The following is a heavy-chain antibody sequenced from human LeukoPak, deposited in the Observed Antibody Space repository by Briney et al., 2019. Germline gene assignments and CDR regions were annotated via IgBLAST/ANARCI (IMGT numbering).Heavy chain of an antibody. CDR1: GVSFSGYS. CDR3: VRALRIVVVPAAIQFWFDP. Sequence: SSEILSLTCAVYGVSFSGYSWRWIRQPPGKGLEWIGEINDSGGTYYNTSPKGGATISVDKTKNQYSLKLSSWTAADTAVYYCVRALRIVVVPAAIQFWFDPWGQGTLVTVSS. J-gene: IGHJ5*02. CDR2: INDSGGT. D-gene: IGHD2-2*01. V-gene: IGHV4-34*01.